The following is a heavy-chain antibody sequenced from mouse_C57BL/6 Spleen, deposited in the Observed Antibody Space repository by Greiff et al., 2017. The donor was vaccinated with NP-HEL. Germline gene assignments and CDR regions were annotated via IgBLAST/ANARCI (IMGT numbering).Heavy chain of an antibody. CDR2: IDPEDGDT. CDR3: SYYGPYYFDY. V-gene: IGHV14-1*01. Sequence: EVQLQESGAELVRPGASVKLSCTASGFTITDYYMHWVKQRPEKGLEWIGRIDPEDGDTEYAPKFQGKATMTADTSSNTAYLQLSSLTSEDSAVYYCSYYGPYYFDYWGQGTTLTVSS. CDR1: GFTITDYY. J-gene: IGHJ2*01. D-gene: IGHD1-2*01.